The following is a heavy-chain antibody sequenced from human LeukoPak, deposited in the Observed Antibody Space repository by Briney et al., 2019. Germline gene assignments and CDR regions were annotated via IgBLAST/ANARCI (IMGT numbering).Heavy chain of an antibody. CDR2: ISSSSSYI. J-gene: IGHJ4*02. CDR3: EREQPPAYSSGWYGATEGPFDY. D-gene: IGHD6-19*01. Sequence: GGSLRLSCAASGFTFNVYSMNWVRQAPGKGLEWVSSISSSSSYIYYADSVKGRFTISRDNAKNSLYLQMNSLRAEDTAVYYCEREQPPAYSSGWYGATEGPFDYWGQGALVTVSS. CDR1: GFTFNVYS. V-gene: IGHV3-21*01.